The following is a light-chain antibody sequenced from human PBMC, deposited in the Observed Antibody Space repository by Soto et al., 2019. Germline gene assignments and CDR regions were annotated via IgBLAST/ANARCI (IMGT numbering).Light chain of an antibody. CDR3: QQRHMWPIT. J-gene: IGKJ5*01. CDR2: GAS. Sequence: EIVLTQSPATLSVSPGARVTLSCRARQSVSSSYLAWSQQKPGQAPRLLIYGASSRATGIPDRFSGSGSGTDFTLTISSLEPEDSAVYYCQQRHMWPITFGQGTRLEI. CDR1: QSVSSSY. V-gene: IGKV3D-20*02.